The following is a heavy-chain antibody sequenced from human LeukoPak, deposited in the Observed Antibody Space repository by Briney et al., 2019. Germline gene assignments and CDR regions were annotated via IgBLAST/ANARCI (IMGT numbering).Heavy chain of an antibody. Sequence: PGGSLRLSCAASGFTFSNAWMSWVRQAPGKGLEWVGRIKSKTDGGTTDYAAPVKGRFTISRDDSKNTLYLQMNSLKTEDTAVYYCTTVSVVRGVTSVVYWGQGTLVTVSS. V-gene: IGHV3-15*01. D-gene: IGHD3-10*01. CDR2: IKSKTDGGTT. CDR1: GFTFSNAW. CDR3: TTVSVVRGVTSVVY. J-gene: IGHJ4*02.